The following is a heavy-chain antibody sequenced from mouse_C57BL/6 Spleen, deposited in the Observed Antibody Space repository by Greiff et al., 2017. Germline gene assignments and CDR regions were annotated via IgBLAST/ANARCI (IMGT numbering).Heavy chain of an antibody. V-gene: IGHV14-4*01. J-gene: IGHJ2*01. CDR1: GFNIKDDY. CDR3: TSRYHYYGSSYSY. Sequence: VQLQQSGAELVRPGASVKLSCTASGFNIKDDYMHWVKQRPEQGLEWIGWIDPENGDTEYASKFQGKATITADTSSNTAYLQLSSLTSEDTAVYYCTSRYHYYGSSYSYWGQGTTLTVSS. CDR2: IDPENGDT. D-gene: IGHD1-1*01.